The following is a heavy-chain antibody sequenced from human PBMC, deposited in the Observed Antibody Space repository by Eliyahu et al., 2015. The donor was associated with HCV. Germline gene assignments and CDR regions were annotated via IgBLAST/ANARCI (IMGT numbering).Heavy chain of an antibody. CDR3: ATLTGPFDY. J-gene: IGHJ4*02. D-gene: IGHD3-9*01. CDR2: TDANSGGT. Sequence: QVQLVQSGAEVKKPGASVRVSCKASGYTFTGHYIHWVRQAPGQGLEWVGGTDANSGGTDYAQKFEDRVTLTRDTSIRTAYMEMRSLKSDDTAVYFCATLTGPFDYWGQGTLVNVSS. CDR1: GYTFTGHY. V-gene: IGHV1-2*02.